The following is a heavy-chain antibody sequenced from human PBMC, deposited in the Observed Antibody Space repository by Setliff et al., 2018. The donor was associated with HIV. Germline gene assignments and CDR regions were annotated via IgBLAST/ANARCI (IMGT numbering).Heavy chain of an antibody. CDR2: ISAYTGHT. CDR3: ARARLQGIVTAVGPRDNCLDP. J-gene: IGHJ5*02. Sequence: ASVKVSCKASGYSFINYGISWVRQAPGQGLEWMGWISAYTGHTDYASRLLGRVTLTTDTSTSTAYMELRSLSSDDTAVYFCARARLQGIVTAVGPRDNCLDPWVHETLLVTVSS. D-gene: IGHD3-9*01. CDR1: GYSFINYG. V-gene: IGHV1-18*01.